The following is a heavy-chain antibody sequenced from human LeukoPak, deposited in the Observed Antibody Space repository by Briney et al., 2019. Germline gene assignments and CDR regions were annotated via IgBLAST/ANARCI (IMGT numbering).Heavy chain of an antibody. CDR1: GFTFSSYS. V-gene: IGHV3-21*04. CDR2: ISSSSSYI. Sequence: PGGSLRLSCAASGFTFSSYSMNWVRQAPGKGLEWVSSISSSSSYIYYADSVKGRFTISRDNAKNSLYLQMNSLRAEDTALYYCAKDISGSYSFDYWGQGTLVTVSS. J-gene: IGHJ4*02. D-gene: IGHD1-26*01. CDR3: AKDISGSYSFDY.